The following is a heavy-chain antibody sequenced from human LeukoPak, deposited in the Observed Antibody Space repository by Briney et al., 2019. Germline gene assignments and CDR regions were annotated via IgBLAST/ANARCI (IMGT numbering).Heavy chain of an antibody. CDR1: GFTFSSYE. J-gene: IGHJ4*02. CDR2: ISSSGSTI. D-gene: IGHD3-10*01. CDR3: ARDRYYGSGSFDY. V-gene: IGHV3-48*03. Sequence: GGSLRLSCAASGFTFSSYEMNWVRQAPGQGLEWVSYISSSGSTIYYADSVKGRFTISRDNAKNSLYLQMNSLRAEDTGVYYCARDRYYGSGSFDYWGQGTLVTVSS.